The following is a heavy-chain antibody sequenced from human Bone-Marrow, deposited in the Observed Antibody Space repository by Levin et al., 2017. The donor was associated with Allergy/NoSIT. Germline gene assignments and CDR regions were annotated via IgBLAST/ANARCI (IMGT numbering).Heavy chain of an antibody. D-gene: IGHD3-22*01. CDR1: GFTFSDSY. Sequence: GESLKISCAASGFTFSDSYMSWIRQAPGKGLEWVSYISSSGSTINYADSLRGRFTISRDNAKNSLYLQVNSLTAEETAVYYLARTMMTNPYWYFDLWGRGTLVTVSS. V-gene: IGHV3-11*01. J-gene: IGHJ2*01. CDR2: ISSSGSTI. CDR3: ARTMMTNPYWYFDL.